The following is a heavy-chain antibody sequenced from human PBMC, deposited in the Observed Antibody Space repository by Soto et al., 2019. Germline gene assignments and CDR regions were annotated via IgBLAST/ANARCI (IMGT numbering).Heavy chain of an antibody. CDR2: IYYSGST. D-gene: IGHD6-6*01. J-gene: IGHJ3*02. V-gene: IGHV4-59*01. CDR3: ARDLRSMYSSFTVDAFDI. Sequence: QVQLQESGPGLVKPSETLSLTCTVSGGSISSYYWSWIRQPPGKGLEWIGYIYYSGSTNYNPSLKSRVTISVDTSKNQFSLKLSSVTAADTAVYYCARDLRSMYSSFTVDAFDIWGQGTMVTVSS. CDR1: GGSISSYY.